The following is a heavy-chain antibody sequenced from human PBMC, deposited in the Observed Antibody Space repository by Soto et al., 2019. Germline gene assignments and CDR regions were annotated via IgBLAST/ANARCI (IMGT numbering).Heavy chain of an antibody. Sequence: QVQLVQSGAEVKKPGSSVKVSCKASGGTFSSYAISWVRQAPGHGLEWMGGIIPIFGTANYAQKFQGRVPITADEATSTGSMELSSLRSEDTAVYYCARERAQVVTAAGNWFDPWGQGTLVTVSS. D-gene: IGHD2-21*02. CDR2: IIPIFGTA. CDR3: ARERAQVVTAAGNWFDP. J-gene: IGHJ5*02. CDR1: GGTFSSYA. V-gene: IGHV1-69*19.